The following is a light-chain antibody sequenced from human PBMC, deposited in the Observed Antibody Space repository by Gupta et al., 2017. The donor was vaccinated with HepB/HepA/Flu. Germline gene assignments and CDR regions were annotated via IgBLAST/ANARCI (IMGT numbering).Light chain of an antibody. CDR1: ESIGDW. V-gene: IGKV1-5*03. CDR2: KAS. Sequence: DLQLTQSPSTLSASVGDRVTITCRASESIGDWLAWYQQKPGMAPTLLIYKASRLGSGVPSRFSGRGSGTEITLTISSLQPDDFATYYCQQENSYPLTFGGGTKVEIK. CDR3: QQENSYPLT. J-gene: IGKJ4*01.